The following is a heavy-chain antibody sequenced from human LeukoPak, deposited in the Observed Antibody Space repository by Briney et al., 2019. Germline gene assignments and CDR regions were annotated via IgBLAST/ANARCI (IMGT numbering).Heavy chain of an antibody. CDR3: ARHYYGSSGYYYFDY. CDR2: IYPGDSHT. CDR1: GYSFSNYW. V-gene: IGHV5-51*01. J-gene: IGHJ4*02. D-gene: IGHD3-22*01. Sequence: GESLKISCKGSGYSFSNYWIGWVRQMPGRGLEWMGIIYPGDSHTTYSPSFEGQVTISADKSISSAYQQWSSLKASDTAMYYCARHYYGSSGYYYFDYWGQGTLVTVSS.